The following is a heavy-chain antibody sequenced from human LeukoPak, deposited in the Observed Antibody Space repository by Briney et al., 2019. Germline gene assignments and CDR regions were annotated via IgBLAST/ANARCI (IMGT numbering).Heavy chain of an antibody. CDR1: GFTFSSYS. Sequence: GGSLRLSCAASGFTFSSYSMNWVRQAPGKGLEWVLSISSSSSYIYYADSVKGRFTISRDNAKNSLYLQMNSLRAEDTAVYYCARDYSGSYYYYYGMDVWGQGTTVTVSS. V-gene: IGHV3-21*01. J-gene: IGHJ6*02. CDR2: ISSSSSYI. D-gene: IGHD1-26*01. CDR3: ARDYSGSYYYYYGMDV.